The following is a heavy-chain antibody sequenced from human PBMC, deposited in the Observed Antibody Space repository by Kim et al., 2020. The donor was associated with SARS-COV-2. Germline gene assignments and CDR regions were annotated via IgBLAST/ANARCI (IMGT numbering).Heavy chain of an antibody. Sequence: AGDTNNPGSVEGRFTISRDNAKSSLYLHMNSLRAGVTAVYYCARGWGFGAWGQGTLVTVSS. CDR2: AGDT. J-gene: IGHJ5*02. V-gene: IGHV3-13*01. D-gene: IGHD3-10*01. CDR3: ARGWGFGA.